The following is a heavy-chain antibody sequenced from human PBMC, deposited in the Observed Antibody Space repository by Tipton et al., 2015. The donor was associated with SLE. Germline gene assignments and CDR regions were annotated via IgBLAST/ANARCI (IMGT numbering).Heavy chain of an antibody. CDR2: FHHKGSS. J-gene: IGHJ3*01. CDR1: GYSISSGYY. Sequence: TLSLTCSVTGYSISSGYYWGWIRQPPERGLEWIGSFHHKGSSYYSPSFRSRVIISGDTSRNQFSLTLSSVTAADTAVYYCARDTDRGSSAYAGAFDFWGQGTVVTVSS. CDR3: ARDTDRGSSAYAGAFDF. V-gene: IGHV4-38-2*02. D-gene: IGHD3-22*01.